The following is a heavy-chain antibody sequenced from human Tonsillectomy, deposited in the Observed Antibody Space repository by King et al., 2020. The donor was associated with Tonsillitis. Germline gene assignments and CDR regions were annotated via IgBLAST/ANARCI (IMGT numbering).Heavy chain of an antibody. V-gene: IGHV1-24*01. CDR3: ATASVAVAGTGYYYYGMDV. Sequence: QLVQSGAEVKKPGASVKVSCKVSGYTLTELSMHWVRQAPGKGLEWMGGFDPEDGETIYAQKFQGRVTMTEDTSTDTAYMELSSLRSEDTAVYYCATASVAVAGTGYYYYGMDVWGQGTTVTVSS. D-gene: IGHD6-19*01. CDR1: GYTLTELS. J-gene: IGHJ6*02. CDR2: FDPEDGET.